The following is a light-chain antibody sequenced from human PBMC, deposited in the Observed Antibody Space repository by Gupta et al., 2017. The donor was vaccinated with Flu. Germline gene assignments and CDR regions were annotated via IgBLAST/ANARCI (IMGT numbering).Light chain of an antibody. Sequence: SYVLTQPPSVSVAPGQTARITCGGNNIGSKSVHWYQQKPGQAPVLVVHDDIDRPSGIPERIPGSNSGNTATLTISRVEAGDESDYYCQVWDSSSDHGVFGGGTKLTVL. CDR2: DDI. V-gene: IGLV3-21*02. CDR1: NIGSKS. CDR3: QVWDSSSDHGV. J-gene: IGLJ3*02.